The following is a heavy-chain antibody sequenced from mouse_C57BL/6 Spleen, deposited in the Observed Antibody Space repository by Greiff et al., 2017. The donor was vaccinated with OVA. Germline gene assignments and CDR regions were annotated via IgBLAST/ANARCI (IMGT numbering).Heavy chain of an antibody. CDR1: GYTFTSYW. Sequence: QVQLKQPGAELVRPGTSVKLSCKASGYTFTSYWMHWVKQRPGQGLEWIGVIDPSDSYTNYNQKFKGKATLTVDTSSSTAYMQLSSLTSEDSAVYYCARSGPGAMDYWGQGTSVTVSS. V-gene: IGHV1-59*01. CDR3: ARSGPGAMDY. J-gene: IGHJ4*01. D-gene: IGHD4-1*01. CDR2: IDPSDSYT.